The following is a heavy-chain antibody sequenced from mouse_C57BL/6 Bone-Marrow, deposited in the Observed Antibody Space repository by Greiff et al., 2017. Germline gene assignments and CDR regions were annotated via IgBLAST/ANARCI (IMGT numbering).Heavy chain of an antibody. D-gene: IGHD1-1*01. Sequence: EVQLVESGGGLVQPGGSLSLSCAASGFTFTDYYMSWVRQPPGKALEWLGFISNKANGYTTEYSASVKGRFTISRDNSQSILYLQRNALRAEDSATYYCARSPPHYYGSTYAMDYWGQGTSVTVSS. CDR1: GFTFTDYY. J-gene: IGHJ4*01. CDR2: ISNKANGYTT. CDR3: ARSPPHYYGSTYAMDY. V-gene: IGHV7-3*01.